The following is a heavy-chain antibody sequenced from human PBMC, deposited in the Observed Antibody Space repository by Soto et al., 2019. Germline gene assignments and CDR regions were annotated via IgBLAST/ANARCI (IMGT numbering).Heavy chain of an antibody. Sequence: QVQFVQSGAEVKKPGASVKLSCKTSGYTYTEYAIHWVRQAPGQGLEWMGWINVGNGNAKYSQRVEGRATMPRDASASTVYMEVGSLASEDTAVYYCTSSSERGYWGQGTLVTVSS. CDR2: INVGNGNA. CDR1: GYTYTEYA. V-gene: IGHV1-3*01. CDR3: TSSSERGY. J-gene: IGHJ4*02.